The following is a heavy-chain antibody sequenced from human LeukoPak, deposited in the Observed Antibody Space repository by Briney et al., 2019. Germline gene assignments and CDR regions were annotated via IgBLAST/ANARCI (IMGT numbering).Heavy chain of an antibody. CDR3: ARHEVGYCSGGSCPYDFDY. CDR2: IFYSGNT. J-gene: IGHJ4*02. CDR1: GGSISSYY. D-gene: IGHD2-15*01. V-gene: IGHV4-59*08. Sequence: SEPLSLTCTVPGGSISSYYWGWIRQPPGKGLEWIGYIFYSGNTRYNPSLMSRVTISVDTSKNHFSLKLTSVTAADTAVYYCARHEVGYCSGGSCPYDFDYWGQGTLVTVAS.